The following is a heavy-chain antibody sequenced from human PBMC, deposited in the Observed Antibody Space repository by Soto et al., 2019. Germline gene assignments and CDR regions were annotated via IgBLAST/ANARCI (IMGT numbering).Heavy chain of an antibody. CDR3: ARALSTNEGWFDP. J-gene: IGHJ5*02. CDR1: GASVSSGSYY. V-gene: IGHV4-61*01. D-gene: IGHD2-8*01. CDR2: IYYTGTT. Sequence: PSETLSLTCTVSGASVSSGSYYWSWIRQPPGKGLEWIGYIYYTGTTDYNPSLKRRVTISVDMSKNQISLNLTSVTAADTAVYFCARALSTNEGWFDPWGQGSLVTVSS.